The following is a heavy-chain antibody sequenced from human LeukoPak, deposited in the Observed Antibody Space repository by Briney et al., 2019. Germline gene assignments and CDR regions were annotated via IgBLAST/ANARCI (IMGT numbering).Heavy chain of an antibody. D-gene: IGHD3-9*01. CDR1: GFTFSGYR. CDR3: AKGRNYNILTFDP. V-gene: IGHV3-21*04. Sequence: GGSLRLSCEASGFTFSGYRMNWVRQAPGKGLEWVSSISSGNSYIYYADSVKGRFTISRDNAKNSLYMQMNSLRAEDTALYYCAKGRNYNILTFDPWGQGTLVTVSS. J-gene: IGHJ5*02. CDR2: ISSGNSYI.